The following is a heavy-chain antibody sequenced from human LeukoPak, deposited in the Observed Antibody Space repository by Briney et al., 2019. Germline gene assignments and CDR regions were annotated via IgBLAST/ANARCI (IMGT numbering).Heavy chain of an antibody. CDR3: ARAGDSSGYYYPGAFDI. V-gene: IGHV1-18*01. CDR2: ISTYNGDT. CDR1: GYTFTNYG. Sequence: ASVKVSCKASGYTFTNYGISWVRQAPGQGLEWMGWISTYNGDTNYAQKVQGRVTMTTDTSTSTAYMELRSLRSDDTAVYYCARAGDSSGYYYPGAFDIWGQGTMVTVSS. D-gene: IGHD3-22*01. J-gene: IGHJ3*02.